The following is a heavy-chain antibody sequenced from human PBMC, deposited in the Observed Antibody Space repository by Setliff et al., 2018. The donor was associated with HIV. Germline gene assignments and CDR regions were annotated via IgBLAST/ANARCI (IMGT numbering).Heavy chain of an antibody. CDR3: ARATPFVVLPAAPNYYYYMDV. D-gene: IGHD2-2*01. V-gene: IGHV4-34*01. J-gene: IGHJ6*03. CDR2: IHHSGIN. Sequence: SETLSLTCAVYGGSFSGYSWGWIRQPPGKGLEWIGEIHHSGINNYNPSLKSRVTISIDTSKNQFSLKLSSVTAAATAVYSCARATPFVVLPAAPNYYYYMDVWGKGTTVTVSS. CDR1: GGSFSGYS.